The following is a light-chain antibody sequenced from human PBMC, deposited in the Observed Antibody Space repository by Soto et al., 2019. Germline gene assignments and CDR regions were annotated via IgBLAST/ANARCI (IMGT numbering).Light chain of an antibody. CDR1: QDIRNA. CDR2: DAS. Sequence: DIQMTQSPSSLSASVGDRLTITCRASQDIRNALGWYQQKPGKAPKRLINDASTLESGVPSRFSGSGSGTEFTLTISSLQPEDFATYYCLHHYSFPRTFGQGTKVEIK. J-gene: IGKJ1*01. CDR3: LHHYSFPRT. V-gene: IGKV1-17*01.